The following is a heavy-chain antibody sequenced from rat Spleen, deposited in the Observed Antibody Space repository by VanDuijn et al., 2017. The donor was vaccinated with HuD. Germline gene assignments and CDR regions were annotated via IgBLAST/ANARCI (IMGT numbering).Heavy chain of an antibody. CDR3: ARLSELRDFFDY. V-gene: IGHV5-29*01. CDR2: ISSDGSST. J-gene: IGHJ2*01. Sequence: EVQLVESDGGLVQPGRSLKLSCAASGFTFNDHFMAWVRQAPTKGLEWVATISSDGSSTYYRDSVKGRFTISRDNAKNTQYLQMDSLRSEDTATYYCARLSELRDFFDYWGQGVMVTVSS. CDR1: GFTFNDHF. D-gene: IGHD1-11*01.